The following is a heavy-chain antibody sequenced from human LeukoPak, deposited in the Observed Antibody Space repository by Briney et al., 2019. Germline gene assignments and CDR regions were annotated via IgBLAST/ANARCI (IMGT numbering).Heavy chain of an antibody. CDR2: TSGSGGNP. J-gene: IGHJ4*02. CDR3: ARDRDSSGYVTVYYFDY. CDR1: GFAFSGYA. V-gene: IGHV3-23*01. Sequence: GGSLRLSCSASGFAFSGYAMSWVRQAPGKGLEWVSITSGSGGNPYYADSVKGRFTISRDNSKNTLYLQMNSLRAEDTAVYYCARDRDSSGYVTVYYFDYWGQGTLVTVSS. D-gene: IGHD3-22*01.